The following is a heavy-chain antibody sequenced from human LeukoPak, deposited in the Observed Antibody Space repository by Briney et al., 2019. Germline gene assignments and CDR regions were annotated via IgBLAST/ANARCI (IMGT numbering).Heavy chain of an antibody. CDR3: ARHGERSGWYYFDY. D-gene: IGHD6-19*01. J-gene: IGHJ4*02. V-gene: IGHV4-59*08. CDR2: IYYSGST. Sequence: SETLSLTCTVSGGSIGCYYWSWIRQPPGKGLEWIGYIYYSGSTNYNPSLKSRVTLSVDTSKNQFSLKLSSVTAADTAVYYCARHGERSGWYYFDYWGQGTLVTVSS. CDR1: GGSIGCYY.